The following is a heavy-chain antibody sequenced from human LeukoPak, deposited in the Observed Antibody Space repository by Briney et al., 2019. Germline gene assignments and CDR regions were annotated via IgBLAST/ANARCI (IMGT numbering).Heavy chain of an antibody. Sequence: ASVKVSCKASGGTFSSYAFSGVRQAPGQGLEWMGGIIPIFGTANYAQKFQGRVTITADKSTSTAYMELSSLRSEDTAVYYCARGSMVRGVIRPYYYYYGMDVWGKGTTVTVSS. CDR1: GGTFSSYA. CDR3: ARGSMVRGVIRPYYYYYGMDV. V-gene: IGHV1-69*06. J-gene: IGHJ6*04. D-gene: IGHD3-10*01. CDR2: IIPIFGTA.